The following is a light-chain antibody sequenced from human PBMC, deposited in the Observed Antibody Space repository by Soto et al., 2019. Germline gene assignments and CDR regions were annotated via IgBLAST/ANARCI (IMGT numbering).Light chain of an antibody. CDR2: DVS. V-gene: IGLV2-14*01. CDR1: GSDVGGYNY. Sequence: QSALTQPASVSGSPGQSITISCTGTGSDVGGYNYVSWYQQHPGKAPKLKIYDVSNRPSGVSNRFSGSKSGNTASLTISGLQAEDEADYYCSSYTSSSTVVFGGGTKLTVL. CDR3: SSYTSSSTVV. J-gene: IGLJ2*01.